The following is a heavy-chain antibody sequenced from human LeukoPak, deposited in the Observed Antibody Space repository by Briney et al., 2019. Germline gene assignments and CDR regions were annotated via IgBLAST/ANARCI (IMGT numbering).Heavy chain of an antibody. V-gene: IGHV3-30*02. Sequence: PGGSLRLSCAASGFTFSSYGMHWVRQAPGKGLEWVAFIRYDGSNKYYADSVKGRFTSSRDNSKNTLYLQMNSLRAEDTALYYCAKEAHYPHMGTYLVTIDSWGQGTLVTVSS. CDR2: IRYDGSNK. CDR3: AKEAHYPHMGTYLVTIDS. J-gene: IGHJ4*02. CDR1: GFTFSSYG. D-gene: IGHD3-9*01.